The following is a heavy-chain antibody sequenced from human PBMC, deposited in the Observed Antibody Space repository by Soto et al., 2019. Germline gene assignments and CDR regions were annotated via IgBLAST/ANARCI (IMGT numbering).Heavy chain of an antibody. CDR3: ARQLYGVPL. D-gene: IGHD2-8*01. V-gene: IGHV3-74*01. CDR2: INSDGTST. Sequence: EVQLVESGGGLVQPGGSLRLSCAASGFTFSSYVMHWVRQGPGKGPEWVSRINSDGTSTTYADSVKGRFTISTDNDNKTQYLHINSMGVAEKAVYYCARQLYGVPLWGQGTLVTVFS. J-gene: IGHJ4*02. CDR1: GFTFSSYV.